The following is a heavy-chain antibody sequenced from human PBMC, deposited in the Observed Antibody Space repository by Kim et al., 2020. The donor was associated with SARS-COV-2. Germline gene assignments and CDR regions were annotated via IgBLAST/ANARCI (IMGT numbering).Heavy chain of an antibody. CDR3: ARHADGRPFGY. CDR2: DT. V-gene: IGHV5-51*01. J-gene: IGHJ4*02. Sequence: DTRYSPSFQGQVTISADKSISTAYLQWSSLKASDTAMYYCARHADGRPFGYWGQGTLVTVSS.